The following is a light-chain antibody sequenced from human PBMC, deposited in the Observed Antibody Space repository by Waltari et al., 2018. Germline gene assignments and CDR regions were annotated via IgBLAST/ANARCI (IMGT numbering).Light chain of an antibody. CDR1: SSYVGSYEL. CDR2: ADS. Sequence: QSALTQPASVSGSPGQSITISCTGTSSYVGSYELVSWYQQHPGKAPRPMIYADSNRPSGSSNRFSGSKSGNTASLTISGLQAEDEAAYYCCSYAGSSTVKFGEGTYLTVL. CDR3: CSYAGSSTVK. V-gene: IGLV2-23*01. J-gene: IGLJ2*01.